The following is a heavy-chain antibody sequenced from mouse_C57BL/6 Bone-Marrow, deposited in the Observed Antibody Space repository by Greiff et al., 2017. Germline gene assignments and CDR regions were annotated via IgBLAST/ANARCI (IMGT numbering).Heavy chain of an antibody. V-gene: IGHV1-50*01. CDR3: ARDGSGYWAWCSY. CDR1: GYTFTSYW. D-gene: IGHD1-1*01. Sequence: VQLQQPGAELVKPGASVKLSCKASGYTFTSYWMQWVKQRPGQGLEWLGEIDPSDSYTNYNQKFKGKATLTVDPSSSTAYMQLSSMTSEDSAVYYCARDGSGYWAWCSYWGQGTLVTVSA. CDR2: IDPSDSYT. J-gene: IGHJ3*01.